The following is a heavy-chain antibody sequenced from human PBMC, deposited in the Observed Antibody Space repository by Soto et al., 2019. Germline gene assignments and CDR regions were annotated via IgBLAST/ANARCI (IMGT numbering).Heavy chain of an antibody. J-gene: IGHJ4*02. CDR1: GGSISSSSYY. CDR2: IYYSGST. V-gene: IGHV4-39*01. CDR3: ASHAVHSSGFTDY. Sequence: QLQLQESGPGLVKPSETLSLTCTVSGGSISSSSYYWGWIRQPPGKGLEWIGSIYYSGSTYYNPSLKSRVTISVDTSKNQCSLKLSSVTAADTAVYYCASHAVHSSGFTDYWGQGTLVTVSS. D-gene: IGHD6-19*01.